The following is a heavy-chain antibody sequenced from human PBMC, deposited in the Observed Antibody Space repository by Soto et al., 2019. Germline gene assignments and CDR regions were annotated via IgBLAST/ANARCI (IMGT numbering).Heavy chain of an antibody. J-gene: IGHJ6*02. CDR3: AKDRLLWFGEQSTKDQYYYYGMDV. V-gene: IGHV3-30*18. CDR1: GFTFSSYG. D-gene: IGHD3-10*01. CDR2: ISYDGSNK. Sequence: QVHLVESGGGVVQPGRSLRLSCAASGFTFSSYGMHWVRQAPGKGLEWVAVISYDGSNKYYADSVKGRFTISRDTSKNTLDLQMNSLRAEDTAVYYCAKDRLLWFGEQSTKDQYYYYGMDVWGQGTTVTVSS.